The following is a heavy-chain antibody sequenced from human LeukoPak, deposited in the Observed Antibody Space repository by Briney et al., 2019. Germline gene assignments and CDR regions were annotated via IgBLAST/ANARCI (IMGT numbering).Heavy chain of an antibody. Sequence: ASVKVSCKASGYTFTSYGISWVRQAPGQGLEWMGWISAYNGNTNYAQKLQGRVTMTTDTSTSTAYMELRSLRSDDTAVYYCARGEGWYCSSTSCYDTYYYYGMDVWGQGTTVTASS. CDR1: GYTFTSYG. CDR3: ARGEGWYCSSTSCYDTYYYYGMDV. J-gene: IGHJ6*02. D-gene: IGHD2-2*01. CDR2: ISAYNGNT. V-gene: IGHV1-18*01.